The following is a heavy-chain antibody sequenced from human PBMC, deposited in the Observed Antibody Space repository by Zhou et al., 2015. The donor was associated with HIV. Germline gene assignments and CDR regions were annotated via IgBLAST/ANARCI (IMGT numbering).Heavy chain of an antibody. CDR1: GGTFSNYG. D-gene: IGHD7-27*01. CDR3: AREGWGSWYFDL. J-gene: IGHJ2*01. Sequence: QVQLVQSGAEVKKPGSSVKVSCKASGGTFSNYGFSWVRQAPGQGLEWMGGIIPAFNTATYAQKFQGRVTVTADKSTNTAYMNLSSLRSDDTAVYYCAREGWGSWYFDLWGRGTLVTVSS. CDR2: IIPAFNTA. V-gene: IGHV1-69*06.